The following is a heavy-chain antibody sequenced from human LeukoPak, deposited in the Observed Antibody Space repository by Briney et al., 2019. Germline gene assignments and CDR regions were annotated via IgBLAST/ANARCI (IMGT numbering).Heavy chain of an antibody. D-gene: IGHD3-22*01. CDR3: ARVAHTYDSSGYYYEDY. Sequence: ASVKVSCKASGDTFTSYGISWVRQAPGQGLEWMGWISAYNGNTNYAQKLQGRVTMTTDTSTSTAYMELRSLRSDDTAVYYCARVAHTYDSSGYYYEDYWGQGTLVTVSS. J-gene: IGHJ4*02. CDR2: ISAYNGNT. V-gene: IGHV1-18*01. CDR1: GDTFTSYG.